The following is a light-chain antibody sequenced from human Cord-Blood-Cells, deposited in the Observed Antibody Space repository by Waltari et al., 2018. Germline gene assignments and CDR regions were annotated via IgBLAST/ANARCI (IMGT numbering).Light chain of an antibody. Sequence: QSALTQPRSVSGSPGQSVTISCTGTSSDVGGYNYFSWYQQHPGKAPKLMISDGSKRPSGVPDRFSGSKSGNTASLTISGLQAEDEADYYCCSYAGSYTFWVFGGGTKLTVL. CDR3: CSYAGSYTFWV. CDR2: DGS. V-gene: IGLV2-11*01. CDR1: SSDVGGYNY. J-gene: IGLJ3*02.